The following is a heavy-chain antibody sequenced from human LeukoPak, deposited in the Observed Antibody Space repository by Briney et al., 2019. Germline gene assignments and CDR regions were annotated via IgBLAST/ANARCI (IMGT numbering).Heavy chain of an antibody. V-gene: IGHV3-23*01. CDR3: AKGYCSSTSCYHGYDAFDI. D-gene: IGHD2-2*01. J-gene: IGHJ3*02. Sequence: GGSLRLSCAASGFTFSSYAMSWVRQAPGKGLEWVSAISGSGGSTYYADSVKGRFTISRDNSKNTLYLQMNSLRAEDTAVYYCAKGYCSSTSCYHGYDAFDIWGQGTMVTVSS. CDR2: ISGSGGST. CDR1: GFTFSSYA.